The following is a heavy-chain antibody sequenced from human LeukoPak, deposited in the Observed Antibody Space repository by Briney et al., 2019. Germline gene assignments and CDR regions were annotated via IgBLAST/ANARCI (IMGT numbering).Heavy chain of an antibody. Sequence: GASVKVSCKASGGTFSSYAISWVRQAPGQGLEWMGGIIPIFGTANYAQKFQGRVTITADESTSTAYMGLSSLRSEDTAVYYCARSLVVVAATKYYFDYWGQGTLVTVSS. J-gene: IGHJ4*02. CDR1: GGTFSSYA. CDR2: IIPIFGTA. CDR3: ARSLVVVAATKYYFDY. D-gene: IGHD2-15*01. V-gene: IGHV1-69*13.